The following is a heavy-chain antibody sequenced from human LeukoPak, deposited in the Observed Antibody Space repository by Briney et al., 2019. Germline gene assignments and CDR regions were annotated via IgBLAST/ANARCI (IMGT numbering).Heavy chain of an antibody. CDR1: GFTFSSYG. J-gene: IGHJ5*02. V-gene: IGHV3-33*01. CDR2: IWYDGSNR. CDR3: ARGDCSSTSCYNWFDP. D-gene: IGHD2-2*02. Sequence: GGSLRLSCAASGFTFSSYGMHWVRQAPGKGLEWVAVIWYDGSNRYYADSVKGRFTISRDNSKNTLYLQMNSLRAEDTAVYYCARGDCSSTSCYNWFDPWGQGTLVTVSS.